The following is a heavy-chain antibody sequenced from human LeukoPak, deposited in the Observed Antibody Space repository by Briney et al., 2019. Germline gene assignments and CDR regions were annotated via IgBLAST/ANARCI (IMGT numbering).Heavy chain of an antibody. V-gene: IGHV3-30*01. CDR2: ISYDGSNK. CDR3: ARAKAYQLGVYYYYMDV. D-gene: IGHD2-2*01. J-gene: IGHJ6*03. Sequence: PGRSLRLSCAASGFTFSSYAMHWVRQAPGKGLEWVAVISYDGSNKYYADSVKGRFTISRDNSKNTLYLQMNSLRAEDTAVYYCARAKAYQLGVYYYYMDVWGKGTTVTVSS. CDR1: GFTFSSYA.